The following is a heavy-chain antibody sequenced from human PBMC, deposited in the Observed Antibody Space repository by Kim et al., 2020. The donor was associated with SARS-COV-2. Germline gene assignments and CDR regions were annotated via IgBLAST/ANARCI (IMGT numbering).Heavy chain of an antibody. CDR3: ARARTGTTHDAFDI. CDR1: GFTFSSYS. Sequence: GGSLRLSCAASGFTFSSYSMNWVRQAPGKGLEWVSSISSGGSYIYYADSLKGRFTISRDNAKNSLYLQMNSLRAEDTAVYYCARARTGTTHDAFDIWGQG. D-gene: IGHD1-7*01. V-gene: IGHV3-21*01. J-gene: IGHJ3*02. CDR2: ISSGGSYI.